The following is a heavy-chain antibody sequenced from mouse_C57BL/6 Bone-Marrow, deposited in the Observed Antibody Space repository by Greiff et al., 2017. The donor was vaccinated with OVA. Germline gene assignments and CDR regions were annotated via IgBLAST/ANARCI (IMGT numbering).Heavy chain of an antibody. CDR1: GYTFTSYW. Sequence: QVQLQQPGAELVKPGASVKMSCKASGYTFTSYWITWVKLRPGQGLEWIGDIYPGSGSTNYNEKFKSKATLTVDTSSSTAYMQLSSLTSEDSAVYYCARSYYYGSSYVGFAYWGQGTLVTVSA. J-gene: IGHJ3*01. V-gene: IGHV1-55*01. D-gene: IGHD1-1*01. CDR3: ARSYYYGSSYVGFAY. CDR2: IYPGSGST.